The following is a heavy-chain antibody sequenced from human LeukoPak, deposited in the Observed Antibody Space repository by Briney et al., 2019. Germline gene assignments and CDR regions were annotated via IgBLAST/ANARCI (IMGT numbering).Heavy chain of an antibody. CDR1: GFTFSDYY. J-gene: IGHJ6*03. CDR3: ARGVFAYQRDYYMDV. CDR2: TSSSGSTI. V-gene: IGHV3-11*01. D-gene: IGHD2-2*01. Sequence: PGGSLRLSCAASGFTFSDYYMSWIRQAPGKGLEWVSYTSSSGSTIYYADSVKGRVTISRDNAKNSLYLQMNSLRAEDTAVYYCARGVFAYQRDYYMDVWGKGTTVTVSS.